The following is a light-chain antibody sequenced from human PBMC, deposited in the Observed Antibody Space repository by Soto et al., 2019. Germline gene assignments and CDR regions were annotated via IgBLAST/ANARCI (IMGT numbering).Light chain of an antibody. CDR2: GAS. V-gene: IGKV3-15*01. CDR1: QSVISS. J-gene: IGKJ1*01. CDR3: QQYHNWPWT. Sequence: EIVMTQSPATLSVSPGERATLSCRASQSVISSYVAWYQQKPGQAPRLLIYGASTRATGIPVRFSGSGSGTEFTLIISSLQSEDFAVYYCQQYHNWPWTFGQGTKVEFK.